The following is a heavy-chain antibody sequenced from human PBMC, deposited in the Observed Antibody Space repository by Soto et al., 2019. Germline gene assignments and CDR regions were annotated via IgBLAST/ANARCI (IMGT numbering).Heavy chain of an antibody. CDR2: ISGSGGST. J-gene: IGHJ4*02. V-gene: IGHV3-23*01. D-gene: IGHD2-15*01. CDR3: AKDGGAIVVVAANPLDY. Sequence: GGSLRLSCAASGFTFSSYAMSWVRQAPGKGLEWVSAISGSGGSTYYADSVKGRFTISRDNSKNTLYLQMNSLRAEDTAVYYCAKDGGAIVVVAANPLDYWGQGTLVTVSS. CDR1: GFTFSSYA.